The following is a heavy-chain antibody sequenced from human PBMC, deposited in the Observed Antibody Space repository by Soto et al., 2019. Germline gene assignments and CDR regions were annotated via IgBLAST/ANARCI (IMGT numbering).Heavy chain of an antibody. CDR2: IYHSGGT. V-gene: IGHV4-30-2*01. CDR1: GDSISNGGYS. J-gene: IGHJ4*02. Sequence: QLQLQESGSGLVKPSQTLSLTCAVSGDSISNGGYSWNWIRQPPGKGLEWIGYIYHSGGTDYNPSLKSRVTITVDSSNYQLSLKLSSVTAADTAVYYCARDSRSGYYLEFWGQGTLVTVSS. CDR3: ARDSRSGYYLEF. D-gene: IGHD3-22*01.